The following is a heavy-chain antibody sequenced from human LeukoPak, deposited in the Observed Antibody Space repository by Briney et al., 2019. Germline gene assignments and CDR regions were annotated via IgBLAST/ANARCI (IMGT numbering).Heavy chain of an antibody. V-gene: IGHV4-59*11. CDR1: GGSISSHY. CDR2: IYYSGST. J-gene: IGHJ4*02. CDR3: ARGASGDCSSTSCYTSDYFDY. D-gene: IGHD2-2*02. Sequence: SETLSLTCTVSGGSISSHYWSWIRQPPGKGLEWIGYIYYSGSTNYNPSLKSRVTISVDTSKNQLSLKLSSVTAADTAVYYCARGASGDCSSTSCYTSDYFDYWGQGTLVTVSS.